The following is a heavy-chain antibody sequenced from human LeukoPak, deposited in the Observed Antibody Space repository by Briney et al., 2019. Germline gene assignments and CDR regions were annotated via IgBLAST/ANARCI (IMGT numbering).Heavy chain of an antibody. CDR1: GFTFSSYW. CDR2: INQDGSEK. D-gene: IGHD6-13*01. CDR3: ARENMRDGGIAAAGTDY. V-gene: IGHV3-7*01. J-gene: IGHJ4*02. Sequence: AGSLRLSCVASGFTFSSYWMSWVRQAPGKGLEWVANINQDGSEKYYVDSMGGRFTISRDNAQNSLYLQMSSLRADDTAVYYCARENMRDGGIAAAGTDYWGQGTLVTVSS.